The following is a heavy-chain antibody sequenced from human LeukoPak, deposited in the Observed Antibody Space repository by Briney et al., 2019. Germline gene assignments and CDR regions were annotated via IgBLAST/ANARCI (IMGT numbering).Heavy chain of an antibody. J-gene: IGHJ4*02. CDR2: IYYSGNT. Sequence: PSETLSLTCAVYGGSFSGYYWGWIRQPPGKGLEWIASIYYSGNTYYNPSLKSRVTISVDTSNNQFSLKLTSVTAADTAVYYCARQDHIMVVIPLDWGQGTLVTVSS. D-gene: IGHD2-21*01. CDR1: GGSFSGYY. V-gene: IGHV4-39*01. CDR3: ARQDHIMVVIPLD.